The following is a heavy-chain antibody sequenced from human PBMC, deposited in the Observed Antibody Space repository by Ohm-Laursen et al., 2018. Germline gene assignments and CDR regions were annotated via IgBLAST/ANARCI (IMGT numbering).Heavy chain of an antibody. J-gene: IGHJ3*02. V-gene: IGHV4-28*01. CDR3: VTILTGTWYAFDI. D-gene: IGHD3-9*01. Sequence: SETLSLTCGVSGYSISSSNWWGWIRQPPGKGLEWIGYLYYSGSTYYNPSLKSRVTMSVDTPKNQFSLKLSSVTAVDTAVYYCVTILTGTWYAFDIWGQGTMVTVSS. CDR2: LYYSGST. CDR1: GYSISSSNW.